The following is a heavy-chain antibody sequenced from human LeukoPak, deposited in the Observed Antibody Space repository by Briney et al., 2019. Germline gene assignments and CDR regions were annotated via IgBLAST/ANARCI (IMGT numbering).Heavy chain of an antibody. D-gene: IGHD4-11*01. V-gene: IGHV4-59*01. Sequence: SETLSLTCTVSGGSIRNYCWSWIRQPPGKGLEWIGYIYDSGTTYYNSSLKSRVAMSVETSKNQFSLNLNAVTAADTAVYFCARALTVNYFYMDVWGQGTAVTVSS. J-gene: IGHJ6*03. CDR3: ARALTVNYFYMDV. CDR1: GGSIRNYC. CDR2: IYDSGTT.